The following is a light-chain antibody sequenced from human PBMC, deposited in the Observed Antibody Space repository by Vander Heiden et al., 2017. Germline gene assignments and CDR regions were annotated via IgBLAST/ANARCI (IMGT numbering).Light chain of an antibody. CDR2: GNS. CDR3: AAWDDTLKGG. CDR1: SSNIGSNT. J-gene: IGLJ3*02. V-gene: IGLV1-44*01. Sequence: QSVLTQPPSASGTPGQRVTISCSGSSSNIGSNTVNWYQQLPGTAPKRRIYGNSQRPSGVPDRFSGSKSGTSDSLAISGLQSEDEADYYCAAWDDTLKGGFGGGTKL.